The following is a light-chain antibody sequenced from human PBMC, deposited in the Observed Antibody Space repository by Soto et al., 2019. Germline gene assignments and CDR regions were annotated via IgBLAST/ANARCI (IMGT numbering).Light chain of an antibody. CDR3: QQRSNWPPVT. V-gene: IGKV3-11*01. Sequence: DIVLTQSPATLSLSPGERATLSCRASQSVSSYLAWYQQKPGQAPRLLIYDASNRATGIPARFSGSGSGTDFTLTISSLETDDFAIYYCQQRSNWPPVTFGGGTKVEIK. J-gene: IGKJ4*01. CDR1: QSVSSY. CDR2: DAS.